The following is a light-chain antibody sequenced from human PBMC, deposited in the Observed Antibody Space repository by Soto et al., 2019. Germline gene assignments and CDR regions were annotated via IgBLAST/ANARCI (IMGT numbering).Light chain of an antibody. V-gene: IGKV3-20*01. CDR1: QTVGTNY. J-gene: IGKJ1*01. CDR2: SAS. Sequence: EIVLTQSPATLSLSPGERATLSCRASQTVGTNYLAWYQQKPGQAPRLLIYSASSRATGIPDRFSGSGSGTNFTLSISRLEPEDFAVYWCQHDGNSPRTFGQGTKVDIK. CDR3: QHDGNSPRT.